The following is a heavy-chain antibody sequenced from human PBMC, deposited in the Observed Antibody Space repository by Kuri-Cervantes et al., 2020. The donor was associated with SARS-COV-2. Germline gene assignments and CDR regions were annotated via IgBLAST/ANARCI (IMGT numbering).Heavy chain of an antibody. CDR2: ISHDGIKE. CDR3: ATPGWGGTGAF. Sequence: GESLKISCAASGFTFSSYGLHWVRQAPGKGLEWVAAISHDGIKEFYADSVKGRFIISRDNSKNTLYVELNSLRADDTAVYYCATPGWGGTGAFWGQGTLVTVSS. D-gene: IGHD1-26*01. J-gene: IGHJ4*02. V-gene: IGHV3-30-3*02. CDR1: GFTFSSYG.